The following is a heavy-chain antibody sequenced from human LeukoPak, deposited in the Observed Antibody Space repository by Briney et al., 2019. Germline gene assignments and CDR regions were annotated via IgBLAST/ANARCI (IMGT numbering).Heavy chain of an antibody. J-gene: IGHJ4*02. V-gene: IGHV4-34*01. D-gene: IGHD6-6*01. CDR1: GGSFRGYY. Sequence: SETLSLPRAVYGGSFRGYYWRWIRQPPRKGLHWIGEINHSGSTNYNPSLKRRVTISVDTPKNQFSLTLSSVSAADTVVHYCARRGIAARDFDYWGQRTLVTVSS. CDR2: INHSGST. CDR3: ARRGIAARDFDY.